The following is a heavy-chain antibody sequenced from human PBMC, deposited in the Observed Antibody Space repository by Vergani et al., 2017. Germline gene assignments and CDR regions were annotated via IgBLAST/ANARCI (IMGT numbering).Heavy chain of an antibody. J-gene: IGHJ4*02. Sequence: QVQLVQSGAEVKKPGASVKVSCKVSGYTLTELSMHWVRQAPGKGLEWMGGFDPEDGETIYAQKFQGRVTMTEDTSTDTAYMELSSLRSEDTAVYYCATGFSGRVRWFGESYYFDYWGQGTLVTVSS. V-gene: IGHV1-24*01. D-gene: IGHD3-10*01. CDR3: ATGFSGRVRWFGESYYFDY. CDR2: FDPEDGET. CDR1: GYTLTELS.